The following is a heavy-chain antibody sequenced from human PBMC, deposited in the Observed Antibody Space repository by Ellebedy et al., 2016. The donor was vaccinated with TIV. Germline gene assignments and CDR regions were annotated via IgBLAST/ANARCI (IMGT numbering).Heavy chain of an antibody. CDR3: TTVGVSGFDY. Sequence: GESLKISXASSGFTFSNAWMSWVRQAPRKGLEWVGRIKSKTDGGTTDYAAPVKGRFTISRDDSKNTLYLQMNSLKTEDTAVYYCTTVGVSGFDYWGQGTLVTVSS. D-gene: IGHD3-3*01. J-gene: IGHJ4*02. V-gene: IGHV3-15*01. CDR2: IKSKTDGGTT. CDR1: GFTFSNAW.